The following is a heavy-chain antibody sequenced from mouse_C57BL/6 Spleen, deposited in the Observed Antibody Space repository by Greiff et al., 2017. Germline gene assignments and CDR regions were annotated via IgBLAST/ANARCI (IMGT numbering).Heavy chain of an antibody. D-gene: IGHD1-1*01. V-gene: IGHV1-7*01. J-gene: IGHJ2*01. CDR1: GYTFTSYW. CDR3: ASSDYYGTSYFDY. CDR2: INPSSGYT. Sequence: QVNVKQSGAELAQPGASVKLSCKASGYTFTSYWMHWVQQRPGQGLEWIGYINPSSGYTKYNQKFKVKTTLTADKSSSTSYMQLSRLKYEDSAVYSSASSDYYGTSYFDYWGQGTTLTVSS.